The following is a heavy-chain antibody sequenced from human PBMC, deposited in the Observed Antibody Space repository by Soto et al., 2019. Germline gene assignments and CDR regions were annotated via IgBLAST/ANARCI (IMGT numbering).Heavy chain of an antibody. V-gene: IGHV3-23*01. Sequence: EVQLLESGGGLVQPGGSLRLSCAASGFTFSAYAMGWVRQAPGKGLEWVSTIHGGGGATHYADSVKGRFTIYRDDSKNTLYTQMNSLRAEETAVYYCAKFAGPPLDYWYLEFWRRGTLVTVSS. CDR3: AKFAGPPLDYWYLEF. D-gene: IGHD1-1*01. CDR2: IHGGGGAT. J-gene: IGHJ2*01. CDR1: GFTFSAYA.